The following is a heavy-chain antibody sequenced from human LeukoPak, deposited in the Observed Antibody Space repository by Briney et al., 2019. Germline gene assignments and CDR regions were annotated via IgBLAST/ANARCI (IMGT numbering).Heavy chain of an antibody. CDR2: INHSGNT. J-gene: IGHJ3*02. V-gene: IGHV4-34*01. Sequence: KTSETLSLTCGVSGGSFSSYYWTWIRQPPGKGLEWLGEINHSGNTNYNSSLKSRLSISVDTSTKQFSLKLGSVTAADTALYFCAGGSGHIQDAFEIWGQGTMVTVSS. CDR3: AGGSGHIQDAFEI. D-gene: IGHD2-15*01. CDR1: GGSFSSYY.